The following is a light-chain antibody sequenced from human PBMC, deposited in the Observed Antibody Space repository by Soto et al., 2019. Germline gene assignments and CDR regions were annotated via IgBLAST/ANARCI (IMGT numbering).Light chain of an antibody. J-gene: IGLJ1*01. Sequence: QPVLTQSPSAAGTPGQRGTVSWYGSRSNIGSYPVYWYQQLQGTAPKLLINSDDQRPSGVPDRFSASKSGTSASLAISGLRSEDEADYYCAAWDASLSGHVFGAGTKVTVL. CDR3: AAWDASLSGHV. V-gene: IGLV1-47*02. CDR1: RSNIGSYP. CDR2: SDD.